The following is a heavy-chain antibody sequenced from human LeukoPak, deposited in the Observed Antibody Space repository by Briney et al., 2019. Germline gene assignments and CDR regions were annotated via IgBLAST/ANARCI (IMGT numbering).Heavy chain of an antibody. CDR1: GFTFSIYA. Sequence: GGSLRLSCAASGFTFSIYAMSWVRQAPGKGLEWVSAISGSGAGTYYADSVKGRFTISRDNSRNTLYLQMNSLRAEDTAVYYCAKGGSFYCDTSGYLYWGQGTLVTVSS. CDR3: AKGGSFYCDTSGYLY. CDR2: ISGSGAGT. V-gene: IGHV3-23*01. J-gene: IGHJ4*02. D-gene: IGHD3-22*01.